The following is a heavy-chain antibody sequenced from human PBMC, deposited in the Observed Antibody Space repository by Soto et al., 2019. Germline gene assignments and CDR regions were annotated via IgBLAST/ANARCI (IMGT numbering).Heavy chain of an antibody. V-gene: IGHV1-58*02. CDR3: AAGYYGSGSPPYYYGMDV. CDR1: GFTFTSSA. Sequence: QMQLVQSGPEVKKPGTSVKVSCKASGFTFTSSAMQWVRQARGQRLEWIGWIVVGSGNTNYAQKFQERVTITRDMSKSTAYMELRSLRSEDTAVYYCAAGYYGSGSPPYYYGMDVWGQGTTVTVSS. D-gene: IGHD3-10*01. CDR2: IVVGSGNT. J-gene: IGHJ6*02.